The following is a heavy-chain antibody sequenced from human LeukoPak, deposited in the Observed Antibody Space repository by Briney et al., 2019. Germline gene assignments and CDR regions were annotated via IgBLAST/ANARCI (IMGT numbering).Heavy chain of an antibody. CDR1: GFTFSTYS. CDR2: ISSSSSYI. V-gene: IGHV3-21*01. J-gene: IGHJ3*02. Sequence: GGSLRLSCAASGFTFSTYSMNWVRQAPGKGLEWVSSISSSSSYIYYADSVKGRFTISRDNAKNSLYLQMNSLRAEDTAVYYCARMGGSLLWFGESPYNIDAFDIWGQGTMVTVSS. CDR3: ARMGGSLLWFGESPYNIDAFDI. D-gene: IGHD3-10*01.